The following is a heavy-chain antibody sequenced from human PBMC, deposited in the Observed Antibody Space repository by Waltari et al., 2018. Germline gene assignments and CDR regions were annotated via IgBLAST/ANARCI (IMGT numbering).Heavy chain of an antibody. CDR3: ARHERLDDCGGDCYPVGDAFDI. CDR1: GGSISSSSYY. J-gene: IGHJ3*02. D-gene: IGHD2-21*02. V-gene: IGHV4-39*01. CDR2: IYYSGST. Sequence: QLQLQESGPGLVKPSETLSLTCTVSGGSISSSSYYWGWIRQPPGKGLEWIGSIYYSGSTTYNPSLKSRVTISVDTSKNQFSLKLSSVTAADTAVYYCARHERLDDCGGDCYPVGDAFDIWGQGTMVTVSS.